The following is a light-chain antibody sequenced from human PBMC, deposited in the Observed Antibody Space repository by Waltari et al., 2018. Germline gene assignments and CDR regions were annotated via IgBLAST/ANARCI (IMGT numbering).Light chain of an antibody. V-gene: IGLV2-14*03. CDR2: YVS. J-gene: IGLJ1*01. CDR3: NSYTSSSTRV. CDR1: SSDIGTYDY. Sequence: QSALTQPAPVPGSPGQPFTTSCTGTSSDIGTYDYGYWYQQYTGGAPQLLIFYVSNRPSGVSHRFSGSKSVNTASLTISGRQAEDEAYYYCNSYTSSSTRVFGTGTKVTVL.